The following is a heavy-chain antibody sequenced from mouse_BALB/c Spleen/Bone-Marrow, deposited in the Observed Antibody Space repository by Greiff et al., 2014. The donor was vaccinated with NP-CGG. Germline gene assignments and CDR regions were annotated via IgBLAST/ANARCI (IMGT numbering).Heavy chain of an antibody. V-gene: IGHV5-9-4*01. J-gene: IGHJ1*01. Sequence: EVHLVESGGGLVKPGGSLKLSCAASGFTFSSYAMSWVRQSPEKRLEWVAEISSGGSYTYYPDTVTGRFTISRDNAKNTLYLEMSSLRSEDTAMYYCAREGRYDYDGYFDVWGAGTRSPSPQ. CDR1: GFTFSSYA. CDR2: ISSGGSYT. CDR3: AREGRYDYDGYFDV. D-gene: IGHD2-4*01.